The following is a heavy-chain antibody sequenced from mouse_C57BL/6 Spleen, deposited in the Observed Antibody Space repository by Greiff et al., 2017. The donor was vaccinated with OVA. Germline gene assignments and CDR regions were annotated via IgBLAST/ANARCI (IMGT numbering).Heavy chain of an antibody. D-gene: IGHD1-1*01. CDR3: AGPSTTVPYYFDY. Sequence: QVQLQQSGAELMKPGASVKLSCKATGYTFTGYWIEWVKQRPGHGLEWIGALLPGSGSTNYNEKFKGKATFTADTSSNTAYMQLSSLTTEDSAIYYCAGPSTTVPYYFDYWGQGTTLTVSS. V-gene: IGHV1-9*01. J-gene: IGHJ2*01. CDR1: GYTFTGYW. CDR2: LLPGSGST.